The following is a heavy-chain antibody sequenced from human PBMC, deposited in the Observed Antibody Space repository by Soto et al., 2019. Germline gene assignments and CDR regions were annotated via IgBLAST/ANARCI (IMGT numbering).Heavy chain of an antibody. CDR1: GFTFSSYG. CDR3: AREKLGYCSGGSCYGEGFDP. CDR2: IWYDGSNK. D-gene: IGHD2-15*01. Sequence: GGSLRLSCAASGFTFSSYGMHWVRQAPGKGLEWVAVIWYDGSNKYYADSVKGRFTIPRDNSKNTLYLQMYSLRAEDTAAYYCAREKLGYCSGGSCYGEGFDPWGQGTLVTVSS. V-gene: IGHV3-33*01. J-gene: IGHJ5*02.